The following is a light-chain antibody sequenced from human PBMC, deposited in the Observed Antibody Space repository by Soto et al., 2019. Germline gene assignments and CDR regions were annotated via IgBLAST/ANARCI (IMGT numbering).Light chain of an antibody. Sequence: EIVLTQSPATVSVSPGERATLSCRASQSVRNYLAWYQQKPGQAPRLLIFDASNRATGIPTRFSGSGSGTDLTLTIIRLEPEDFAVYYCQQRSNSPTWNFGPGTRVD. CDR3: QQRSNSPTWN. CDR2: DAS. CDR1: QSVRNY. J-gene: IGKJ3*01. V-gene: IGKV3-11*01.